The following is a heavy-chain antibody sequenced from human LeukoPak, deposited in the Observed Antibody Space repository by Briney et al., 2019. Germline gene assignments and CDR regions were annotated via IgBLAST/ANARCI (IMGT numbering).Heavy chain of an antibody. CDR1: GGSVSTSSYY. CDR2: IYYSGST. J-gene: IGHJ4*02. Sequence: SETLSLTCTVSGGSVSTSSYYWGWIRQPPGKGLEWIGSIYYSGSTYYNPSLKSRVTISVDTSKNQFSLKLNSVTAADTGMYYCARGGWSLDYWGQGTLVTVSS. CDR3: ARGGWSLDY. D-gene: IGHD2-15*01. V-gene: IGHV4-39*07.